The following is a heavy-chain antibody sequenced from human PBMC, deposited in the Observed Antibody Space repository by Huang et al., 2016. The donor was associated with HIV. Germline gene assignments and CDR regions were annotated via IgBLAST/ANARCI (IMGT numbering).Heavy chain of an antibody. CDR1: GGTFKKYA. D-gene: IGHD3-3*02. CDR2: SSPVYGSA. CDR3: AKVAAGQPFHFYYYMDA. Sequence: QVNLVQSGAEVRKPGSSVKVSCKASGGTFKKYAISWVRQAPGQGLEWMGASSPVYGSAEYAEKFQDRVTLTADGSTNTAYLELDRLTSEDTAVYYCAKVAAGQPFHFYYYMDAWGDGTTVIVSS. V-gene: IGHV1-69*12. J-gene: IGHJ6*03.